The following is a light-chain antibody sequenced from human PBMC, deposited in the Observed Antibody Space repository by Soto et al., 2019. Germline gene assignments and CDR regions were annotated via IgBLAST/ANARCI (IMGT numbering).Light chain of an antibody. Sequence: IQMTQSPSTLSASVGYRVTITCRASQSISSWLAWYQQKPGKAPKLLIYDASSLESGVPARFSGSGAGTEFTLHICRLQPDYFATYYCQQDNSYSFGQGTKREIK. CDR1: QSISSW. CDR2: DAS. J-gene: IGKJ2*01. V-gene: IGKV1-5*01. CDR3: QQDNSYS.